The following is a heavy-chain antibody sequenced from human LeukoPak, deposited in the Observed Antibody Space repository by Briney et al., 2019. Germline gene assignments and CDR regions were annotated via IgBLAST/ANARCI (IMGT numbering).Heavy chain of an antibody. D-gene: IGHD3-3*01. CDR1: GGSVSSTSHH. CDR3: ARTAFYDFWSGYYDDY. V-gene: IGHV4-39*01. J-gene: IGHJ4*02. CDR2: IYYNGSN. Sequence: SETLSLTCTVSGGSVSSTSHHWDWIRQPPAQGLEWIGSIYYNGSNYYSPSLKSRVTISVDTSKNQFSLKLSSVTAADTAVYYCARTAFYDFWSGYYDDYWGQGTLVTVSS.